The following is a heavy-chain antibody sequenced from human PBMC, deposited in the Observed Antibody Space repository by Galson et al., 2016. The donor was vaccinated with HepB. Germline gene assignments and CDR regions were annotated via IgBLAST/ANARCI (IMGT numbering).Heavy chain of an antibody. CDR2: INSDGTIS. CDR1: GFAFSSHW. V-gene: IGHV3-74*01. CDR3: VRDHSVVPTTAYNWFDP. D-gene: IGHD4-23*01. J-gene: IGHJ5*02. Sequence: SLRLSCAASGFAFSSHWMHWVRQYLGKGLVWVSRINSDGTISNYADSVTGRFTISRDNAKNTLYLQLNSLRAEDTAVYFCVRDHSVVPTTAYNWFDPWGRGTLVTVSS.